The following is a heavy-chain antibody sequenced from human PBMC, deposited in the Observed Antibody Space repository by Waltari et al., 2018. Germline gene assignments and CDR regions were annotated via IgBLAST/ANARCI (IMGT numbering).Heavy chain of an antibody. J-gene: IGHJ4*02. D-gene: IGHD1-26*01. Sequence: QVQLQQWGAGLLKPSETLSLTCAVYGGSFSGYYWSWIRQPPGKGLEWIGEINRSGSTNYNPSLKRRVTISVDTSKNQFSLKLSSVTAADTAVYYCAREVGDYWGQGTLVTVAS. CDR1: GGSFSGYY. CDR2: INRSGST. V-gene: IGHV4-34*01. CDR3: AREVGDY.